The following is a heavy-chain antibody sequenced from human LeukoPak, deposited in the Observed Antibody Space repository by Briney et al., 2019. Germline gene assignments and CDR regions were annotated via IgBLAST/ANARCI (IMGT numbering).Heavy chain of an antibody. Sequence: SVKVSCKASGGTFSNSGFSWVRQAPGQGLEWMGRIIPILGIANYAQRFQGRVTITADKSSSTVYMELSSLRSEDTAVYYCATDTALADCGGDCYFPWYFDLWGRGTLVTVSS. D-gene: IGHD2-21*01. CDR2: IIPILGIA. CDR1: GGTFSNSG. V-gene: IGHV1-69*04. J-gene: IGHJ2*01. CDR3: ATDTALADCGGDCYFPWYFDL.